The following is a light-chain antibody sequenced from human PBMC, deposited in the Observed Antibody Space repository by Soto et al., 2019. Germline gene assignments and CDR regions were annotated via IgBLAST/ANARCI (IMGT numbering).Light chain of an antibody. V-gene: IGKV1-39*01. CDR1: QTISIF. CDR3: HQTDSIPET. J-gene: IGKJ1*01. Sequence: DLLMTQSPSSLSASVGDRVTITCRASQTISIFLNWYQQKPGKAPELLIYAASRLQSGLPSRFSGSGSETNFTLTISSLQPEDFATYYCHQTDSIPETFGQGTKVEIK. CDR2: AAS.